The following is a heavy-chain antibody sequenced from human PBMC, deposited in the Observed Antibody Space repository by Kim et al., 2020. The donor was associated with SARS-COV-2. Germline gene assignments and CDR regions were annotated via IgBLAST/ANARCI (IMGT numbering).Heavy chain of an antibody. J-gene: IGHJ4*01. V-gene: IGHV1-18*01. CDR3: ARSGPSITGFDY. CDR2: T. Sequence: TNYAQKLKGRRTMTTDTSTSTVYMELRSLRSDDTAIYYCARSGPSITGFDYWGQGTLVTVSS. D-gene: IGHD1-20*01.